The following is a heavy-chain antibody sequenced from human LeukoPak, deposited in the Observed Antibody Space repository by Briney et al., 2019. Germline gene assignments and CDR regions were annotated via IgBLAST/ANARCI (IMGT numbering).Heavy chain of an antibody. CDR2: MSYSGHT. V-gene: IGHV4-38-2*02. J-gene: IGHJ4*01. D-gene: IGHD2-15*01. CDR1: GYSISSGYY. CDR3: ARDRDVDDFDS. Sequence: PSETLSLTCTVSGYSISSGYYWGWIRQPPGKGLEWIVSMSYSGHTYYNPSLKSRVTTSIDTSKNQLPLNLKSVTAADTAVYYCARDRDVDDFDSWGHGTLVTVSS.